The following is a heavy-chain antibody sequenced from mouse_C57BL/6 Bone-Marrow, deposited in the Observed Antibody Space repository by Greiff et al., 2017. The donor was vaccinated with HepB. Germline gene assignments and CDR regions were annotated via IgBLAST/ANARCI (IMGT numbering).Heavy chain of an antibody. CDR3: ARFYYDYPGDYAMDY. CDR2: IDPANGNT. D-gene: IGHD2-4*01. V-gene: IGHV14-3*01. CDR1: GFNIKNTY. J-gene: IGHJ4*01. Sequence: VHVQQSVAELVRPGASVKLSCTASGFNIKNTYMHWVKQRPEQGLEWIGRIDPANGNTKYAPKFQGKATITADTSSNTAYLQLSSLTSDDTAFYYCARFYYDYPGDYAMDYWGQGTSVTVSS.